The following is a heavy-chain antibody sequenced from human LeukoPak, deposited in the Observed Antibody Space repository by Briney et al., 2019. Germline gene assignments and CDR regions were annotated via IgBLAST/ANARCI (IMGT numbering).Heavy chain of an antibody. J-gene: IGHJ4*02. CDR1: GGTFSSYT. Sequence: SVKVSCKASGGTFSSYTISWVRQAPGQGLEWMGRIIPILGIANYAQKFQGRVTITADKSTSTAYMELSSLRSDDTAVYYCAREGSVWGSYVDYWGQGTLVTVSS. V-gene: IGHV1-69*04. CDR3: AREGSVWGSYVDY. CDR2: IIPILGIA. D-gene: IGHD3-16*01.